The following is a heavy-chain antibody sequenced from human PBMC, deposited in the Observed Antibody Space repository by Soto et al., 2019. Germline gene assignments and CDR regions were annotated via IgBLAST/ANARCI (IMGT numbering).Heavy chain of an antibody. D-gene: IGHD3-22*01. Sequence: GESLKISCQASGYRFTSYWIAWVRQMPCKGLEWVGIIYPGDSDVKYSPSFEGHITISVDRSDSVAYLQWTSLKASDTAMYFCARHFDSSGYYPDYWGQATQVTVSS. J-gene: IGHJ4*02. CDR3: ARHFDSSGYYPDY. V-gene: IGHV5-51*01. CDR2: IYPGDSDV. CDR1: GYRFTSYW.